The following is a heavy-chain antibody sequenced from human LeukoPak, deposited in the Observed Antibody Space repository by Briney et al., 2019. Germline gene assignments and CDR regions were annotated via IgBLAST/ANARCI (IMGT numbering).Heavy chain of an antibody. V-gene: IGHV3-74*01. CDR2: INADGSTG. CDR3: VVVVEPPDSDGFDV. D-gene: IGHD1-14*01. Sequence: GGSLRLSCAASGFTFGNSWVHWVRQAPGKGLVRVSLINADGSTGTYADSVNGRFTISRDNARNTLSLQMNSLTIEDTAVYYCVVVVEPPDSDGFDVWGQGTMITVSS. J-gene: IGHJ3*01. CDR1: GFTFGNSW.